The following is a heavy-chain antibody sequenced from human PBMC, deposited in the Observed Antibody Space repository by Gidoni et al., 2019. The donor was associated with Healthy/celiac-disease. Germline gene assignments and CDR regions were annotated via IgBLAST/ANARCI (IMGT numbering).Heavy chain of an antibody. V-gene: IGHV3-30*03. CDR1: GFTFSSYG. J-gene: IGHJ3*02. CDR3: AREGFSEHNDAFDI. CDR2: LSYDGSNK. Sequence: QVQLVESGGGVVQPGRSLRLSCAASGFTFSSYGMHWVRKAPGTGVEWVEVLSYDGSNKYYAASGKGRFTISRDNSKNTLYLQMNSLRAEDKAVYYCAREGFSEHNDAFDIWGQGTMVTVSS. D-gene: IGHD1-1*01.